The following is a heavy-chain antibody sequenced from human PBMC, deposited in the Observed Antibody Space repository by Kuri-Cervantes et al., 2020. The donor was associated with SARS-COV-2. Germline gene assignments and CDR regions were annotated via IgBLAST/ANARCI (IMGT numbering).Heavy chain of an antibody. D-gene: IGHD2-2*01. J-gene: IGHJ4*02. CDR3: ARGEYQLLPFDY. Sequence: SQTLSLTCAVYGGSFSGYYWSWIRQPPGKGLEWIGEINHSGSTNYNPSLKSRVTISVDTSKNQFSLKLSSVTAADTAVYYCARGEYQLLPFDYWGQGTLVTVSS. CDR1: GGSFSGYY. CDR2: INHSGST. V-gene: IGHV4-34*01.